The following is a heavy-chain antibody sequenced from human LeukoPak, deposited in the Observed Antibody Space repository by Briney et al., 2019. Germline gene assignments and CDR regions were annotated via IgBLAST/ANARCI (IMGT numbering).Heavy chain of an antibody. Sequence: PGGPLRLSCAASGFTFSSYWMHWVRQAPGKGLEWVSLISGDGGSTYYADSVKGRFTISRDNSKNSLYLQMNSLRTEDTALYYCAKTQSRYYDSSGYYDYWGQGTLVTVS. V-gene: IGHV3-43*02. CDR3: AKTQSRYYDSSGYYDY. CDR1: GFTFSSYW. D-gene: IGHD3-22*01. CDR2: ISGDGGST. J-gene: IGHJ4*02.